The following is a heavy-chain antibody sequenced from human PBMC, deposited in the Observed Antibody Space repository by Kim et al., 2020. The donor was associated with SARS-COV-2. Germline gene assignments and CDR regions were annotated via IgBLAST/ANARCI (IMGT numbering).Heavy chain of an antibody. V-gene: IGHV6-1*01. CDR3: ARDHQYSIDY. CDR1: GDSVSSDSAA. J-gene: IGHJ4*02. CDR2: TYYRSKWYY. D-gene: IGHD5-12*01. Sequence: SQTLSLTCVISGDSVSSDSAAWNWIRQSPSRGLEWLGRTYYRSKWYYDYADSVKSRITINPDTSKNQFSLQLKSVTPEDMAMYYCARDHQYSIDYWGQGTLDTVSS.